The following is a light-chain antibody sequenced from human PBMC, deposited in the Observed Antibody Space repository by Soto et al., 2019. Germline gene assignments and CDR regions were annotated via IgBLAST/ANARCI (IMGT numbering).Light chain of an antibody. V-gene: IGKV3-15*01. J-gene: IGKJ2*01. CDR3: QQYCNCPPYT. CDR2: GAS. Sequence: EIVMTQSPATLSVSPGERATLSCRASQSVSSNLAWYQQKPGQAPRLLIYGASTRATGIPARFSGSGSGTKFNLTIISRQAEDFAVYYCQQYCNCPPYTFGQGTKLEIK. CDR1: QSVSSN.